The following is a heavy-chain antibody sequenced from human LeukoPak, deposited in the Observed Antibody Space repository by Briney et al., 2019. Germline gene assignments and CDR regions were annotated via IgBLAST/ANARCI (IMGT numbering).Heavy chain of an antibody. D-gene: IGHD3-3*01. CDR3: ARGQLRFLEWLLRNYYYGMDV. CDR1: GGSFSGYY. CDR2: INHSGST. Sequence: SETLSLTCAVYGGSFSGYYWSWIRQPPGKGLEWIGEINHSGSTNYNPSLKSRVTISVDTSKNQFSLKLSSVTAADTAVYYCARGQLRFLEWLLRNYYYGMDVWGQGTTVTVSS. V-gene: IGHV4-34*01. J-gene: IGHJ6*02.